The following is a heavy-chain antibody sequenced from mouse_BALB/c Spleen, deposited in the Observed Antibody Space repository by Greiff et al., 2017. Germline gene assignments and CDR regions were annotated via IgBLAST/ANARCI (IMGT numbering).Heavy chain of an antibody. CDR3: AREITTVVDTWFAY. V-gene: IGHV2-9*02. Sequence: VQGVESGPGLVAPSQSLSITCTVSGFSLTSYGVHWVRQPPGKGLEWLGVIWAGGSTNYNSALMSRLSISKDNSKSQVFLKMNSLQTDDTAMYYCAREITTVVDTWFAYWGQGTLVTVSA. J-gene: IGHJ3*01. CDR1: GFSLTSYG. CDR2: IWAGGST. D-gene: IGHD1-1*01.